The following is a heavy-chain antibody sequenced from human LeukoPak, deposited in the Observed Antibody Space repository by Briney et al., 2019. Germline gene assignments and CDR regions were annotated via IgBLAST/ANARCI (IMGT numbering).Heavy chain of an antibody. CDR2: VSTSNGAT. D-gene: IGHD5-18*01. J-gene: IGHJ4*02. CDR3: ARVSDTSMVTPGFDS. Sequence: ASVKVSRKASGYTFTGYYMHWVRQAPGQGLEWMGWVSTSNGATNYAEKFQGRVTMTTEAVTRTAYMELRRLTSGDTAMYFCARVSDTSMVTPGFDSWGQGTLVTVS. CDR1: GYTFTGYY. V-gene: IGHV1-18*04.